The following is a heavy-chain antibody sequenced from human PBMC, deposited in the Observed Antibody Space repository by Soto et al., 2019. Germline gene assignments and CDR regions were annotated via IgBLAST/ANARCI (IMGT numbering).Heavy chain of an antibody. D-gene: IGHD6-6*01. CDR3: ASWYSSSSAYYYGMDV. Sequence: GGSLRLSCAASGFTFSSYAMHWVRQAPGKGLERVAVISYDGSNKYYADSVKGRFTISRDNSKNTLYLQMNSLRAEDTAVYYCASWYSSSSAYYYGMDVLGQGTTVTVSS. V-gene: IGHV3-30-3*01. J-gene: IGHJ6*02. CDR2: ISYDGSNK. CDR1: GFTFSSYA.